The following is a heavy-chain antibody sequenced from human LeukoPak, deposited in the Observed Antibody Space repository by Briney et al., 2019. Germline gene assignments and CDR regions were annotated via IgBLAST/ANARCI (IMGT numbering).Heavy chain of an antibody. CDR3: ARGDAVADTSDFNS. Sequence: GASVKVSCTASGYTFTGYYMHWVRQAPGKGLEWMGRINPNSGGTNCAQKFQGRVTMTRDSSISTAYMELSRLRSDDTAIYYCARGDAVADTSDFNSWGQGTLVTVSS. CDR2: INPNSGGT. CDR1: GYTFTGYY. D-gene: IGHD6-19*01. J-gene: IGHJ4*02. V-gene: IGHV1-2*06.